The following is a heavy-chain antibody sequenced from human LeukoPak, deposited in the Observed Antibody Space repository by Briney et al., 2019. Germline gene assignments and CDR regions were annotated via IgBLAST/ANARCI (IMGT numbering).Heavy chain of an antibody. Sequence: GGSLRLSCAASGFTFSNAWMSWVRQAPGKGLEWGGRIKSKTDGGTTDYAAPVKGRFTISRDDSKNTLYLQMNSLKTEDTAVYYCTPDYYDSSDYRPWGQGTLVTVSS. CDR2: IKSKTDGGTT. CDR3: TPDYYDSSDYRP. V-gene: IGHV3-15*01. J-gene: IGHJ5*02. CDR1: GFTFSNAW. D-gene: IGHD3-22*01.